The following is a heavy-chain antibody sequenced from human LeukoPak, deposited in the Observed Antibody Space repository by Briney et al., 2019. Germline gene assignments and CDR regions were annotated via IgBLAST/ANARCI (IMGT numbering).Heavy chain of an antibody. V-gene: IGHV1-2*02. CDR2: INPSSGGT. Sequence: ASVKVSCKASGYTFTGYYMHWVRQAPGQGLEWMGMINPSSGGTSYAQKFQGRVTMTRDTSTSTDYMELSRLRSEDTAVYYCATDCCEFGVVNHYGMDFWGQGTTVTVSS. CDR3: ATDCCEFGVVNHYGMDF. CDR1: GYTFTGYY. D-gene: IGHD3-3*01. J-gene: IGHJ6*02.